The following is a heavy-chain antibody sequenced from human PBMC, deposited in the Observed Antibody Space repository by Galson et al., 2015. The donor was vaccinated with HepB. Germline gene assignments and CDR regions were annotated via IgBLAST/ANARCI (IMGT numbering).Heavy chain of an antibody. CDR2: IKGDGSES. V-gene: IGHV3-7*01. Sequence: SLRLSCASSGFTFSSYWMTWVRQAPGRGLEWVANIKGDGSESFYVDSVEGRFAISRDNAKSSLYLHMNNLRADDTAVYYCAREELAARWKSYGTYYFFYYMDVWDQGITVTVSS. CDR3: AREELAARWKSYGTYYFFYYMDV. J-gene: IGHJ6*02. D-gene: IGHD3-16*01. CDR1: GFTFSSYW.